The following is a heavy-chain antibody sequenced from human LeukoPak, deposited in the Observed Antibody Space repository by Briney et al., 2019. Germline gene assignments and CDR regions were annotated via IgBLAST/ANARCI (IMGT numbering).Heavy chain of an antibody. CDR2: ISGSGGST. J-gene: IGHJ3*02. CDR1: GFTFSSYA. V-gene: IGHV3-23*01. Sequence: GGSLRLSCAASGFTFSSYAMSWVRQAPGKGLEWVSAISGSGGSTYYADSVKGRFTISRDNSKNTLYLQMNSLRAEDTAVYYCAKDGDYDYVWGSYRYPDAFDIWGQGTMVTVSS. D-gene: IGHD3-16*02. CDR3: AKDGDYDYVWGSYRYPDAFDI.